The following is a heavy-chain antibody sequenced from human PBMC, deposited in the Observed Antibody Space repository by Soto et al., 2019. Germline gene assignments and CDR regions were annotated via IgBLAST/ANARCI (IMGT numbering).Heavy chain of an antibody. CDR1: GYTFSNYG. J-gene: IGHJ5*02. D-gene: IGHD2-2*01. V-gene: IGHV1-18*01. Sequence: ASVKVSCKTSGYTFSNYGITWVRQAPGQPLEWLGWISLYSDGTNYAQKFQGRVSMTTDTSTTTAYMELRSLRSDDTAVYYCARVVTGAEASFGPWGQGTLVIVSS. CDR3: ARVVTGAEASFGP. CDR2: ISLYSDGT.